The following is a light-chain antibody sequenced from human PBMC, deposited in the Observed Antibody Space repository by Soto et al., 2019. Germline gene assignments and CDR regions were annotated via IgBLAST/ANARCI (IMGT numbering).Light chain of an antibody. CDR2: GAS. Sequence: EIVLTQSPGTLSLSPGERDTLSCRASQSVSSSYLAWYQQKPGQAPRLLIYGASSRATGIPDRFSGSGSGTDFTLIISRPEPEDFAVYYCQQYGSSPLTFVGGTKVEIK. V-gene: IGKV3-20*01. CDR3: QQYGSSPLT. CDR1: QSVSSSY. J-gene: IGKJ4*01.